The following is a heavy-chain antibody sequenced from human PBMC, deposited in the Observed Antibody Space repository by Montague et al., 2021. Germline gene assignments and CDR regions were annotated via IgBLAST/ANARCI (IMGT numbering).Heavy chain of an antibody. CDR3: ARTSASSDY. V-gene: IGHV6-1*01. D-gene: IGHD1-26*01. CDR2: N. Sequence: NDYAVSVKSRITINPDTSKNQISLQLNSVTPEDTSVYYCARTSASSDYWGQVTLVTVSS. J-gene: IGHJ4*02.